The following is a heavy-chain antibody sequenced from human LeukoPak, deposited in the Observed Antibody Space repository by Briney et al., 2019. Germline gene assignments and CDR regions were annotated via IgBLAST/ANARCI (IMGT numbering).Heavy chain of an antibody. V-gene: IGHV3-74*01. CDR2: ISSDGTSS. J-gene: IGHJ4*02. CDR3: VRSTRDGYD. Sequence: GGSLRLSCAASGFSVSSSWMHWVRQPPGKGLLWVSRISSDGTSSIYADSVKGRFTISRDNAMNTLPLQMSSLRVEDTAAYYCVRSTRDGYDWGQGTLVTVSS. D-gene: IGHD5-24*01. CDR1: GFSVSSSW.